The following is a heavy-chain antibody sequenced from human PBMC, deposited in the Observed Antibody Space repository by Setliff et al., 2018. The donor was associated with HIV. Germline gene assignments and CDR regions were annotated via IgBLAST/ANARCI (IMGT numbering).Heavy chain of an antibody. CDR2: ISWNSGSI. CDR3: AKDMSTDWYTVSGFDL. CDR1: GFTFDDYA. D-gene: IGHD3-9*01. J-gene: IGHJ5*02. Sequence: PGGSLRLSCAASGFTFDDYAMHWVRQAPGKGLEWVSGISWNSGSIGYADSVKGRFTISRDNAKNSLYLQMNSLRAEDTALYYCAKDMSTDWYTVSGFDLWGQGTLVTVSS. V-gene: IGHV3-9*01.